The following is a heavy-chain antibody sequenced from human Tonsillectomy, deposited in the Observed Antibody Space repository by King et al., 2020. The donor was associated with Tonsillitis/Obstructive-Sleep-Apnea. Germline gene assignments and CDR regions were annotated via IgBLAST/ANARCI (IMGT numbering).Heavy chain of an antibody. V-gene: IGHV3-48*02. CDR2: ISSSSSTI. D-gene: IGHD2-2*01. CDR3: ARDWGYCSSTGCYSDTFGI. CDR1: GFTFTRYS. J-gene: IGHJ3*02. Sequence: VKLVESGGGLVQPGGSLRLSCAASGFTFTRYSMNWVRQAPGKGLEWVSYISSSSSTIYYADSVKGRFTISRDNAKNSLYLQMNSLRDEDTAVYYCARDWGYCSSTGCYSDTFGIWGQGTMVTVSS.